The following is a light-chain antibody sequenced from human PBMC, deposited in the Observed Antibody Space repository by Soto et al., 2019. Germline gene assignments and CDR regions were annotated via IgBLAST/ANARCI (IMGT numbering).Light chain of an antibody. V-gene: IGKV3-20*01. J-gene: IGKJ3*01. Sequence: EIVLTQSPGTLSLSPGEGATLSCRASENVYINSLAWYQQKPGQPPRLLIYCAATRASAVPDRFSGSGSGADFTLTITGLEPEDFAVYYCQQYGTSPLTFGPGTRVD. CDR3: QQYGTSPLT. CDR1: ENVYINS. CDR2: CAA.